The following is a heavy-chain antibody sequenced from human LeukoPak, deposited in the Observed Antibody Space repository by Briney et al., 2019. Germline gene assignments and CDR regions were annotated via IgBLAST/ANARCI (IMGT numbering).Heavy chain of an antibody. V-gene: IGHV5-51*01. CDR2: IYPGDSDT. CDR3: ARRITLSNWFFDL. CDR1: GYNFGTSW. Sequence: GESLKISCKGSGYNFGTSWIGWVRQMPGKGLEWMGIIYPGDSDTRYSPSFQGQVTISADKSISTAYLQWSSPKASDTAMYYCARRITLSNWFFDLWGRGTLVTVSS. D-gene: IGHD2/OR15-2a*01. J-gene: IGHJ2*01.